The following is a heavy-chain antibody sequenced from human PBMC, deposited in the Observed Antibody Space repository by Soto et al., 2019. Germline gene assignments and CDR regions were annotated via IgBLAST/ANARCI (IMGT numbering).Heavy chain of an antibody. V-gene: IGHV3-30-3*01. CDR2: ISYDGTKK. Sequence: QVQLEESGGGVVQPERSLRLSCAASRFTFGSYAMHWVRQAPGKGLEWVASISYDGTKKDYADSLQGRFTISRDNSKSTLYPHMNSLRVEDTAVYYCAGPFVVGGGGFDYWGRGTLVTVSS. D-gene: IGHD3-10*01. J-gene: IGHJ4*02. CDR3: AGPFVVGGGGFDY. CDR1: RFTFGSYA.